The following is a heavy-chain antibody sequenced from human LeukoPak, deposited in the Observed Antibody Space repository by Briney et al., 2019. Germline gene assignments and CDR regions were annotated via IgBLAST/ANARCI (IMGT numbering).Heavy chain of an antibody. CDR1: GGSVSSGSYY. V-gene: IGHV4-61*01. CDR3: ARTNYGDYNWFDP. D-gene: IGHD4-17*01. J-gene: IGHJ5*02. CDR2: IYYSGST. Sequence: SETLFLTCTVSGGSVSSGSYYWSWIRQPPGQGLEWIGYIYYSGSTKYNPSLKSRVTMSVDTSKNQFSLKVTSVTAADTAVYYCARTNYGDYNWFDPWGHGTLVTVSS.